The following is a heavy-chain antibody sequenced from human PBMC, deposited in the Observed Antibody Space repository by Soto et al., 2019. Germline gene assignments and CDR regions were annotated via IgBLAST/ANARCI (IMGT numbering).Heavy chain of an antibody. CDR3: ASLLGDVTTFDY. D-gene: IGHD1-1*01. Sequence: PGGALRLSCAASGFTFSSYNMNWVRQAPGKGLEWVSSISSSSSYIYYADSVKGRFTISRDNAKNSLYLQMNSLRGDDTALYYCASLLGDVTTFDYWGQGSLVTVSS. J-gene: IGHJ4*02. V-gene: IGHV3-21*01. CDR1: GFTFSSYN. CDR2: ISSSSSYI.